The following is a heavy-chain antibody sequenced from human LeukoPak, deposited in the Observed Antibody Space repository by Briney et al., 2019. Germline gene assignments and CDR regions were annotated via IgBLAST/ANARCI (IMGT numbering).Heavy chain of an antibody. Sequence: ASVKVSCKASGYTFTGYYMHWVRQAPGKGLEWMGGFDPEDGETIYAQKFQGRVTMTEDTSTDTAYMELSSLRSEDTAVYYCATDLSSNGRSYYYYYGMDVWGQGTTVTVSS. V-gene: IGHV1-24*01. CDR1: GYTFTGYY. CDR2: FDPEDGET. CDR3: ATDLSSNGRSYYYYYGMDV. J-gene: IGHJ6*02. D-gene: IGHD2-2*01.